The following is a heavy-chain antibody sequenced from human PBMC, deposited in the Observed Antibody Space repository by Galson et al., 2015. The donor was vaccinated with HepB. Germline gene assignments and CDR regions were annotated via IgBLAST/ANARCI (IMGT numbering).Heavy chain of an antibody. CDR3: AREDSSGYYNYAFDI. V-gene: IGHV3-64*01. CDR1: GFTFSNYA. Sequence: SLRLSCAASGFTFSNYAMHWVRQAPGKGLEYVSAISSNGDSTYYANSVKGRFSISRDNSKNTLYLQMGSLRAEDMAVYYCAREDSSGYYNYAFDIWGQGTMVTVSS. CDR2: ISSNGDST. D-gene: IGHD3-22*01. J-gene: IGHJ3*02.